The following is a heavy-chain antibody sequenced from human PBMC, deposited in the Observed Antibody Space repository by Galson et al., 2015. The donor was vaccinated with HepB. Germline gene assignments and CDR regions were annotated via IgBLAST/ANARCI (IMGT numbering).Heavy chain of an antibody. Sequence: SLRLSCAASGFTFSSYSMNWVRQAPGKGLEWVSSISSSSSYIYYADSVKGRFTISRDNAKNSLYLQMNSLRAVDTAVYYCARDKGVAGICPDYWGQGTLVTVSS. CDR2: ISSSSSYI. CDR3: ARDKGVAGICPDY. CDR1: GFTFSSYS. V-gene: IGHV3-21*01. J-gene: IGHJ4*02. D-gene: IGHD6-19*01.